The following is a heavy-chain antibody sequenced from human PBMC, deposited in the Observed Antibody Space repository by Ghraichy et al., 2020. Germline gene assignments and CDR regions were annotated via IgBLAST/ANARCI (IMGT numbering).Heavy chain of an antibody. CDR3: ARDPLRHSGDDYYYYGMDV. D-gene: IGHD4-17*01. Sequence: GGSLRLSCAASGFTFSSYSMNWVRQAPGKGLEWVSYISSSSSTIYYADSVKGRFTISRDNAKNSLYLQMNSLRDEDTAVYYCARDPLRHSGDDYYYYGMDVWGQGTTVTVSS. CDR2: ISSSSSTI. CDR1: GFTFSSYS. V-gene: IGHV3-48*02. J-gene: IGHJ6*02.